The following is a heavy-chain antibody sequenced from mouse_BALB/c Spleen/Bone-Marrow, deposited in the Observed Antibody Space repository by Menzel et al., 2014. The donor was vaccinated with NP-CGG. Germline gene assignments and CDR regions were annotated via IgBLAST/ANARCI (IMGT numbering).Heavy chain of an antibody. V-gene: IGHV1-69*01. CDR2: IDTSDSYT. CDR1: GHTFTDYW. D-gene: IGHD2-14*01. CDR3: ARSDYRFDPLPY. J-gene: IGHJ3*01. Sequence: VQLQQSGAELVMPGASVKMSCKASGHTFTDYWMHWVKQRPGQGLEWIGAIDTSDSYTSYNQKFKGKATLTVDESSSTAYMQLSSLTSGDSAVNYCARSDYRFDPLPYWGQGTLVTVSA.